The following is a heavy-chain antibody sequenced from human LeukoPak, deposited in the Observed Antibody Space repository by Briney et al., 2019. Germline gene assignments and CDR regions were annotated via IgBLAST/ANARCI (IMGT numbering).Heavy chain of an antibody. V-gene: IGHV1-46*01. Sequence: ASVKVSCKASGYTFTSYYMHWVRQAPGQGLEWMGIINPSGGSTSYAQKFQGRVTMTRDTSTSTVYMELSSLRSEDTAVYYCARARTLNQYSSSWYGAVNWFDPWGQGTLVTVSP. D-gene: IGHD6-13*01. CDR2: INPSGGST. CDR3: ARARTLNQYSSSWYGAVNWFDP. J-gene: IGHJ5*02. CDR1: GYTFTSYY.